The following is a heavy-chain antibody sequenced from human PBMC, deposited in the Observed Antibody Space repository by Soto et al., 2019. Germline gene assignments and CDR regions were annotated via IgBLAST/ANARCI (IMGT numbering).Heavy chain of an antibody. Sequence: EVQLLESGGGLVQPGGSLRLSCAASGFTFSSYAMSWVRQAPGKGLEWVSAISGSGGSTYYADSVKGRFTISRDNSKNTLYLQMNSLRAEDTAVYYCAKETITIFRPRRPYYFDYWGQGTLVTVSS. CDR1: GFTFSSYA. CDR3: AKETITIFRPRRPYYFDY. J-gene: IGHJ4*02. D-gene: IGHD3-9*01. V-gene: IGHV3-23*01. CDR2: ISGSGGST.